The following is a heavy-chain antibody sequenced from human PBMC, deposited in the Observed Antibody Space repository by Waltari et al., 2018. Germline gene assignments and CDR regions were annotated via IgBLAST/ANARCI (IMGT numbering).Heavy chain of an antibody. D-gene: IGHD5-18*01. CDR3: ASNSALMDYYYYMDV. V-gene: IGHV4-38-2*02. CDR1: GYSISRGYY. CDR2: IYHSGST. J-gene: IGHJ6*03. Sequence: QVQLQESGPGLVKASETLSLTCTLSGYSISRGYYWGWIRTPPGKGLEWIGRIYHSGSTYYNPTLKSRVTISVDTSKNQFSLKLSSVTAADTAVYYCASNSALMDYYYYMDVWGKGTTVTVSS.